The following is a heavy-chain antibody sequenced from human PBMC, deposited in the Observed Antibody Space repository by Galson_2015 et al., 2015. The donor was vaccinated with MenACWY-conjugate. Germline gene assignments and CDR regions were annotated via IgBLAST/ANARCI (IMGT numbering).Heavy chain of an antibody. Sequence: SCAASGFTFSSYSMNWVRQAPGKGLEWMGGFDPEDGETIYAQKFQGRVTMTEDTSTDTAYMELSSLRSEDTAVYYCATVPPLDYWGQGTLVTVSS. CDR2: FDPEDGET. CDR3: ATVPPLDY. CDR1: GFTFSSYS. V-gene: IGHV1-24*01. J-gene: IGHJ4*02.